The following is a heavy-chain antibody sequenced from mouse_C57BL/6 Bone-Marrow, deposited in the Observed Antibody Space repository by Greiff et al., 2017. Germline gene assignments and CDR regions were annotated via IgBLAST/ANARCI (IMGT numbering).Heavy chain of an antibody. D-gene: IGHD2-3*01. CDR1: GYTFTGYW. Sequence: QVQLQQSGAELMKPGASVKLSCKATGYTFTGYWIEWVKQRPGHGLEWIGEILPGSGSTNCNEKFKGKATFTADTSSNTAYMQLSSLTTEDSAIYYCARGAWLLPFFAYWGQGTLVTVSA. CDR3: ARGAWLLPFFAY. J-gene: IGHJ3*01. CDR2: ILPGSGST. V-gene: IGHV1-9*01.